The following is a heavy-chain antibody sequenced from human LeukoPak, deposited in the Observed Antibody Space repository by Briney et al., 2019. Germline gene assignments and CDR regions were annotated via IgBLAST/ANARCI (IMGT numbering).Heavy chain of an antibody. J-gene: IGHJ4*02. D-gene: IGHD3-22*01. CDR3: ASAWGKYYDSSGYFDY. V-gene: IGHV3-30-3*01. CDR2: ISYDGSNK. Sequence: GGSLRLSCAASGFTFSSYAMSWVRQAPGKGLEWVAVISYDGSNKYYADSVKGRFTISRDNSKNTLYLQMNSLRAEDTAVYYCASAWGKYYDSSGYFDYWGQGTLVTVSS. CDR1: GFTFSSYA.